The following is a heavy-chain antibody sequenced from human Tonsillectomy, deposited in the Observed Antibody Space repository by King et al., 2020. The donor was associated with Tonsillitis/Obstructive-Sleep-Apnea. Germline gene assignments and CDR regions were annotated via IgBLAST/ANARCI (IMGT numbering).Heavy chain of an antibody. CDR1: GYTFTNYA. J-gene: IGHJ2*01. V-gene: IGHV7-4-1*02. CDR2: INTNTGNP. CDR3: ARDQGWVPPVIGSGLDWYFDL. D-gene: IGHD2-2*02. Sequence: VQLVESGSELKKPGASVKVSCKASGYTFTNYAMNWVRQAPGQGLEWMGWINTNTGNPTYAQGFTGRFVFSLDTSVSTAYLQISSLKAEDTAVYYCARDQGWVPPVIGSGLDWYFDLWGRGTLVTVSS.